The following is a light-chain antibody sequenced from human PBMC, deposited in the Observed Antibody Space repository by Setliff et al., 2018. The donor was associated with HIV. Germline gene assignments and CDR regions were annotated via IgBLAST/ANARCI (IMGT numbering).Light chain of an antibody. V-gene: IGLV1-44*01. J-gene: IGLJ1*01. CDR2: TNS. CDR3: CSYTSSLTYV. Sequence: QSALTQSPSVSGTPGQRVTISCSGSNSNIGTTTVNWYQRLPGAAPKLLIYTNSHRPSGVPDRFSGSKSGTSASLAISGLQSEDEAEYYCCSYTSSLTYVFGTGTKGTVL. CDR1: NSNIGTTT.